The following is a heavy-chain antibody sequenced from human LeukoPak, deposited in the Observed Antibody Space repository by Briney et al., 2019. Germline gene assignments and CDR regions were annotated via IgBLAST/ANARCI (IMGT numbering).Heavy chain of an antibody. CDR3: AKDLTGVDYCLDQ. J-gene: IGHJ4*02. Sequence: GGSLRLSCAASGVTFSSYGMHWVRQAPGKGLEWVAVISNDGSNKHYADSVKGRFTISRDNSKNTLYLQMNSLRAEDTAVYYCAKDLTGVDYCLDQWGQGTLVTVSS. CDR2: ISNDGSNK. D-gene: IGHD2/OR15-2a*01. V-gene: IGHV3-30*18. CDR1: GVTFSSYG.